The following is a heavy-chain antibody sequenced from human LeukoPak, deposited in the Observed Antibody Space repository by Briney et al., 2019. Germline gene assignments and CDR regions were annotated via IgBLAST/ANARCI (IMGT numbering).Heavy chain of an antibody. D-gene: IGHD6-19*01. J-gene: IGHJ4*02. V-gene: IGHV3-30*02. CDR3: AKDLFRGWYQGNFDY. Sequence: PGGSLRLSCAASGFTFSTSGMHWVRQAPGKGLEWVAFIRYDGSNKYYADSVKGRFTISRDNSKNTLYLQMNSLRAEDTAVYYCAKDLFRGWYQGNFDYWGQGTLVTVSS. CDR2: IRYDGSNK. CDR1: GFTFSTSG.